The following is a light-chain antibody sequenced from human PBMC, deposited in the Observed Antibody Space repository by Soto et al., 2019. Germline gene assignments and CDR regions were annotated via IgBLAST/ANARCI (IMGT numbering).Light chain of an antibody. J-gene: IGKJ1*01. CDR1: RSVSNN. V-gene: IGKV3-15*01. CDR3: QQCNNWPPWT. CDR2: DAS. Sequence: ILMTQSPATLSVSPGERATLSCRASRSVSNNLAWYQQKPGQAPRLLIYDASTRATGIPARFSGSGSGTEFTLTISGLQSEDFAVYYCQQCNNWPPWTFGQGTKVEIK.